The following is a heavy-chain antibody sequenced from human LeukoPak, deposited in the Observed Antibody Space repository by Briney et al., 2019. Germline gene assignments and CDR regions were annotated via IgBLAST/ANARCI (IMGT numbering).Heavy chain of an antibody. Sequence: GGALRLSCAGSGFTFRSYAMSWVRQAPGKGLEWVSAISGGGGNTYYADSVKGRFTISRDNSKNTLYLQMNSLRAEDTAVYYCGKNRYSGSLSPFDIWGQGTMVTVSS. J-gene: IGHJ3*02. CDR3: GKNRYSGSLSPFDI. D-gene: IGHD1-26*01. CDR2: ISGGGGNT. CDR1: GFTFRSYA. V-gene: IGHV3-23*01.